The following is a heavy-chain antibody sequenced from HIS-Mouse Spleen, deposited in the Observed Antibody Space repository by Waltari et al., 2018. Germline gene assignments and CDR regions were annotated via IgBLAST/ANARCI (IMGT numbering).Heavy chain of an antibody. Sequence: QVQLVQSGAEVKKPGASVKVSCKASGYTFTGYYMHWVRRAPGQGLEWRGWNNPNSSGTNYEQKFPGRFTMSRDTSSSTAYMELSRLRSDDTAVYYCACVSKQWRNAFGYWGQGTLVTVSS. CDR3: ACVSKQWRNAFGY. D-gene: IGHD3-16*01. J-gene: IGHJ4*02. CDR1: GYTFTGYY. V-gene: IGHV1-2*02. CDR2: NNPNSSGT.